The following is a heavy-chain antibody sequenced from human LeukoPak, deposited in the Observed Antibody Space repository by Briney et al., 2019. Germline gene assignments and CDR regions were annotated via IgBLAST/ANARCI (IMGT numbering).Heavy chain of an antibody. J-gene: IGHJ6*04. CDR2: ISYDGSNK. CDR3: ARREYCSSTSCFRGGSVDV. V-gene: IGHV3-30*04. CDR1: GFTFSSYA. D-gene: IGHD2-2*01. Sequence: GRSLRLSCAASGFTFSSYAMHWVRQAPGKGLEWVAVISYDGSNKYYADSVKGRFTISRDNSKNTLYLQMNSLRAEDTAVYYCARREYCSSTSCFRGGSVDVWGKGTTVTVSS.